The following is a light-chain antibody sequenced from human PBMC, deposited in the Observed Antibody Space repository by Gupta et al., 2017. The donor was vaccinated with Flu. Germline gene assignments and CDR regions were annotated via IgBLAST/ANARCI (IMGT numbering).Light chain of an antibody. J-gene: IGLJ2*01. V-gene: IGLV4-69*01. CDR2: VSSDAPY. CDR3: QNWDSGNYVV. Sequence: QLVLTQSPSASAYLGASVKLTCTLNSEYSTYVIAWHQQQPGKGPRYLMKVSSDAPYRKGDGIPDRCAGSSAGAERYLSISNHQDEDEADYYCQNWDSGNYVVFGGGTKLTVL. CDR1: SEYSTYV.